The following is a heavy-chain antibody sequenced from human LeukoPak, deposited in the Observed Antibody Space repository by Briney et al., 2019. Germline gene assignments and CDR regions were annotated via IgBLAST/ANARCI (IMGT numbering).Heavy chain of an antibody. CDR1: GYTFVGYY. V-gene: IGHV1-2*04. Sequence: ASVKVSCKASGYTFVGYYVHWVRQAPGQGLEWMGWVNPNSGGTDYAQKFQGWVTMTRDTSISTAYMELSRLRSDDTAVYYCARGLGAVAGTKYYYGVGVWGQGTTVTVSS. CDR2: VNPNSGGT. D-gene: IGHD6-19*01. CDR3: ARGLGAVAGTKYYYGVGV. J-gene: IGHJ6*02.